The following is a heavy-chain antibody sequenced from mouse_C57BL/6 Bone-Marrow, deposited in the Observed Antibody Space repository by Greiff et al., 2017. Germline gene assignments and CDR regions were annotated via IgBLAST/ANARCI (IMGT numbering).Heavy chain of an antibody. J-gene: IGHJ4*01. V-gene: IGHV1-15*01. Sequence: QVQLQQSGAELVRPGASVTLSCKASGYTFTDYEMHWVKQTPVHGLEWIGAIDPETGGTAYNQKFKGKAILTADKSSSTAYMELRSLTSEDSAVYYCTRSGWRRGDGYYGAMDYWGKGTSVTVSS. CDR3: TRSGWRRGDGYYGAMDY. CDR2: IDPETGGT. CDR1: GYTFTDYE. D-gene: IGHD2-3*01.